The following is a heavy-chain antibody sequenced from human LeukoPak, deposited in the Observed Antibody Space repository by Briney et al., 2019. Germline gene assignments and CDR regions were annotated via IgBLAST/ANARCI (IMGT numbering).Heavy chain of an antibody. CDR2: IYFSGST. J-gene: IGHJ4*02. CDR1: GVSTSSGVYY. V-gene: IGHV4-31*03. Sequence: SETLSLTCTVSGVSTSSGVYYWSWIRQHPGKGLEWIVYIYFSGSTYYNPSLKSRVTISIDTSKNQFSLKLSSVTAADTAVYYCARTPLDYDSTGRPRPRDDYWGQGTLVTVSS. CDR3: ARTPLDYDSTGRPRPRDDY. D-gene: IGHD3-22*01.